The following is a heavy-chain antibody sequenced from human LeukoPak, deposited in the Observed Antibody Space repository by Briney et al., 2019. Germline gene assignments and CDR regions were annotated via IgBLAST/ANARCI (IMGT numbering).Heavy chain of an antibody. V-gene: IGHV3-30*03. CDR2: ISYDGSNK. J-gene: IGHJ6*02. D-gene: IGHD3-22*01. CDR1: GFTFSSYG. Sequence: PGGSLRLSCAASGFTFSSYGMHWVRQAPGKGLEWVAVISYDGSNKYYADSVKGRFAISRDNSKNTLYLQMYSLRAEDTAVYYCARVGYDSSGYYLYYYYGMDVWGQGTTVTVSS. CDR3: ARVGYDSSGYYLYYYYGMDV.